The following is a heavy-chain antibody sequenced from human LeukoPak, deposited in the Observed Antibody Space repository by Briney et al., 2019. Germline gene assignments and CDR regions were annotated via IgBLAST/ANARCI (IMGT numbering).Heavy chain of an antibody. J-gene: IGHJ3*02. CDR1: GYSFTSYW. Sequence: GESLKISCKGSGYSFTSYWIGWVRQMPGKGLEWMGIIYPGDSDTRYSPSFQGQVTISADKSISTAYLQWSSLKASDTAMYYCASHVPIDYDSSGYYSDAFDIWGQGTMVTVSS. D-gene: IGHD3-22*01. CDR3: ASHVPIDYDSSGYYSDAFDI. CDR2: IYPGDSDT. V-gene: IGHV5-51*01.